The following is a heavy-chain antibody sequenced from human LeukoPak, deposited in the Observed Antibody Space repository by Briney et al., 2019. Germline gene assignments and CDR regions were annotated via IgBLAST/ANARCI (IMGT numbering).Heavy chain of an antibody. V-gene: IGHV3-13*01. Sequence: GGSLRPCCAASGFTFSSYDMHWVRQATGKGLEWVSAIGTAGDTYYPGSVKGRFTISRENANNSMYLQMNSLRAGDTAVYYCARAGGDIWGQGTMVTVSS. CDR3: ARAGGDI. J-gene: IGHJ3*02. CDR2: IGTAGDT. D-gene: IGHD3-16*01. CDR1: GFTFSSYD.